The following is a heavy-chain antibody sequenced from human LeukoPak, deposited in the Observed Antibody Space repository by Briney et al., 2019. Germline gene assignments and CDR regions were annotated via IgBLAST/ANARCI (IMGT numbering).Heavy chain of an antibody. CDR2: INPSGGST. Sequence: GASVKVSCKASGYTFTSYYMHWVRQAPGQGLEWMGIINPSGGSTSYAQKFQGRVTMTRDMSTSTVYMELSSLRSEDTAVYYCARDGQQLVPIVWGQGTLVTVSS. D-gene: IGHD6-13*01. J-gene: IGHJ4*02. V-gene: IGHV1-46*01. CDR3: ARDGQQLVPIV. CDR1: GYTFTSYY.